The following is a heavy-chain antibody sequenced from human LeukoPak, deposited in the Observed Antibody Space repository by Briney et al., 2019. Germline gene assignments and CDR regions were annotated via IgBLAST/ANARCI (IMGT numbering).Heavy chain of an antibody. Sequence: GGSLRLSCAVSGFTFSSYWMSWVRQAPGKGLEWVANIKQDGSEKYYVDSVKGRFTISRDNAKNSLNLQMNSLRAEDTAVYYCARVGFYYDSSGYYYPYDAFDIWGQGTMVTVSS. J-gene: IGHJ3*02. CDR3: ARVGFYYDSSGYYYPYDAFDI. CDR1: GFTFSSYW. D-gene: IGHD3-22*01. V-gene: IGHV3-7*04. CDR2: IKQDGSEK.